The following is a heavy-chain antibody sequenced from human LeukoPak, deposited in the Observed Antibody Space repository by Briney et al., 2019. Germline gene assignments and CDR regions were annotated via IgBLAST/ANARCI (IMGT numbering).Heavy chain of an antibody. D-gene: IGHD5-18*01. CDR2: IIPIFGTA. J-gene: IGHJ4*02. Sequence: GASVKVSCKASGGTFSSYAISWVRQAPGQGLEWMGGIIPIFGTANYAQKSQGRVTITADKSTSTAYMELSSLRSEDTAVYYCARDKGYSYGLGYYFDYWGQGTLVTVSS. V-gene: IGHV1-69*06. CDR1: GGTFSSYA. CDR3: ARDKGYSYGLGYYFDY.